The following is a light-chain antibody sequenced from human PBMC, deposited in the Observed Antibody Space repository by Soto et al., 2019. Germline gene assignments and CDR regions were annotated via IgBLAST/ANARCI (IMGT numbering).Light chain of an antibody. CDR3: QQYYHNPVT. CDR2: WAS. Sequence: DIVMTQSPDSLAVSLGERATINCKSSQTLLYRSDNKNYLAWFQQKPGQPPKLLIYWASTRHSGVPDRFTGSGSGTEFTLTISSLQAEDVAIYYCQQYYHNPVTFGQGTRLEIK. J-gene: IGKJ5*01. CDR1: QTLLYRSDNKNY. V-gene: IGKV4-1*01.